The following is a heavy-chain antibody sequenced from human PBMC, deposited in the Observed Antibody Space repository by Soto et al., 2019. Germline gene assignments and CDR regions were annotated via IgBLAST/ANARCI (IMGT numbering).Heavy chain of an antibody. V-gene: IGHV6-1*01. J-gene: IGHJ5*02. CDR1: VDIVSSNTAS. Sequence: PSQTLSLTCVISVDIVSSNTASWNWIRQSPSRVLEWLGRTYFRSKWYNDYAFSVKSRIIINPDTSNNQFSLQLNSVTPEDTAVYFCAKGDNLGPKTGYAFDPWGQGIMVTVSS. CDR3: AKGDNLGPKTGYAFDP. D-gene: IGHD5-12*01. CDR2: TYFRSKWYN.